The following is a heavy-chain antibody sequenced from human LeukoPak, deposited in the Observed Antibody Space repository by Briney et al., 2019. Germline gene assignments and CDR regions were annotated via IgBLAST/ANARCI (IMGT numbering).Heavy chain of an antibody. CDR3: ARDGGPGIAARPKWGMDV. J-gene: IGHJ6*02. D-gene: IGHD6-6*01. CDR2: IIPIFGTA. Sequence: SVKVSCKASGGTFSSYAISWVRQAPGQGLEWMGGIIPIFGTANYAQKFQGRVTITADESTSTAYMELSSLRSEDTAVYYCARDGGPGIAARPKWGMDVWGQGTTVTVSS. V-gene: IGHV1-69*13. CDR1: GGTFSSYA.